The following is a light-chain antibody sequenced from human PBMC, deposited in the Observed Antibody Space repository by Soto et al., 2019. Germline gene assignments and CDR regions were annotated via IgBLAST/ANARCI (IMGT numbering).Light chain of an antibody. Sequence: QSVLNQPPSAYGAPVQSVTISCTGTSSDVGGGYNYVSWYQHHPGKVPKLMIYEVSKRPSGVPDRFYGSRSGNTASLTVSGLQAEDEDDYFCSSYEGNNNVIFGGGTEVTVL. CDR2: EVS. J-gene: IGLJ2*01. CDR1: SSDVGGGYNY. V-gene: IGLV2-8*01. CDR3: SSYEGNNNVI.